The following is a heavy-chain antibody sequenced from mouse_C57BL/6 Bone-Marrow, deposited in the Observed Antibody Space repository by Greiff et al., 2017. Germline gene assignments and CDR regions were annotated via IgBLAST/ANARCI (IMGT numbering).Heavy chain of an antibody. V-gene: IGHV1-81*01. CDR2: IYPRSGNT. Sequence: VQLQESGAELARPGASVKLSCKASGYTFTSYGISWVKQRTGQGLEWIGEIYPRSGNTYYNEKFKGKATLTADQSSSTAYMELRSLTSEDSAVYFCARLGVRRYYFDYWGQGTTLTVSS. D-gene: IGHD1-2*01. J-gene: IGHJ2*01. CDR1: GYTFTSYG. CDR3: ARLGVRRYYFDY.